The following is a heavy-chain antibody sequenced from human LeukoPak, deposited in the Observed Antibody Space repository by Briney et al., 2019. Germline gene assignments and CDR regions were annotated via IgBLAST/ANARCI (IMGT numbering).Heavy chain of an antibody. D-gene: IGHD2-2*01. CDR1: GFTFSNYW. CDR3: ARDQSEASCYDY. Sequence: GGSLRLSCAGFGFTFSNYWMSWVRQAPGKGLEWVANIRHDGSEKYYVDSVKGRFTISRDNAKNSLYLQMNSLRAEDTAVYYCARDQSEASCYDYWGQGTLVTVSS. CDR2: IRHDGSEK. V-gene: IGHV3-7*01. J-gene: IGHJ4*02.